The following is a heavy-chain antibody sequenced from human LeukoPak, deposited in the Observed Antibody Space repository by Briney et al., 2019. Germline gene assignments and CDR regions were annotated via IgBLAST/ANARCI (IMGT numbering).Heavy chain of an antibody. CDR3: AKGRDGYYDLLTGYYFFDS. Sequence: GGSLRLSCEASGFIFSSYEMNWVRQAPGKGLEWVSTISWNSGHIGYADYVKGRFTISRDNAKNSLFLQMNSLRPEDTAFYFCAKGRDGYYDLLTGYYFFDSWGQGTLVTVSS. CDR2: ISWNSGHI. D-gene: IGHD3-9*01. J-gene: IGHJ4*02. V-gene: IGHV3-9*01. CDR1: GFIFSSYE.